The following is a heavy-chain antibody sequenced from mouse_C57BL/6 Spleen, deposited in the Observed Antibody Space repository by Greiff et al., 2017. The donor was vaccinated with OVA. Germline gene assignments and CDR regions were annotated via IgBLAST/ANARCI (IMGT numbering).Heavy chain of an antibody. V-gene: IGHV1-64*01. CDR3: AGNSSGSWFAY. J-gene: IGHJ3*01. D-gene: IGHD3-2*02. CDR1: GYTFTSYW. CDR2: IHPNSGST. Sequence: QVQLQQPGAELVKPGASVKLSCKASGYTFTSYWMHWVKQRPGQGLEWIGMIHPNSGSTNYNEKFKSKATLTVDKSSSTAYMQLSSLTSEDAAVFYWAGNSSGSWFAYWGQGTMVTVSA.